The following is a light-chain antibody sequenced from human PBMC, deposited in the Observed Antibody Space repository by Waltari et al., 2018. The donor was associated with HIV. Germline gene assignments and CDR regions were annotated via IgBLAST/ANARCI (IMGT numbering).Light chain of an antibody. V-gene: IGLV2-14*03. CDR2: DVS. CDR3: SSYTSSSTVV. J-gene: IGLJ2*01. Sequence: QSALTQPASVSGSPGQSHTLSCTGTSSDVGGYNYVSWYQHPPGKAPKLMIYDVSNRPSGVANRFSCSKSGNTASLTISGLQAEDEADYYCSSYTSSSTVVIGGGTKLTVL. CDR1: SSDVGGYNY.